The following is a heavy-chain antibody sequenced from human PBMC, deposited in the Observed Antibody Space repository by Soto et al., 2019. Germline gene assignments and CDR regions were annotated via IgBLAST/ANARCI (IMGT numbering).Heavy chain of an antibody. CDR2: ISYDGINK. J-gene: IGHJ2*01. Sequence: GGSLRLSCAASGFTFNTYGMHWVRQAPGKWLEWVAAISYDGINKYYVDSVKGRFTISRDNSKNTLYVQMNSLRAEDTALYYCARSPQPTRGIHWYFDLWGRGILVTVSS. CDR1: GFTFNTYG. D-gene: IGHD1-26*01. CDR3: ARSPQPTRGIHWYFDL. V-gene: IGHV3-30*03.